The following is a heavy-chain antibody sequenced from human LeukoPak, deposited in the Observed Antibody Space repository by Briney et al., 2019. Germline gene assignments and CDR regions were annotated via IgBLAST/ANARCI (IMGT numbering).Heavy chain of an antibody. Sequence: SETLSLTCTVSGGSISSYYWSWIRQPAGKGLEWIGRIHTSGSTNYNPSPKSRVTMSVDTSKNQFSLKLSSVTAADTAVYYCARDHQSSGWSYWYFDLWGRGTLVTVSS. CDR3: ARDHQSSGWSYWYFDL. J-gene: IGHJ2*01. D-gene: IGHD6-19*01. CDR2: IHTSGST. V-gene: IGHV4-4*07. CDR1: GGSISSYY.